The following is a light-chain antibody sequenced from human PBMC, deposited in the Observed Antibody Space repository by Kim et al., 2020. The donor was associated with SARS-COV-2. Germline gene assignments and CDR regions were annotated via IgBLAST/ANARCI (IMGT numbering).Light chain of an antibody. V-gene: IGLV6-57*03. Sequence: GKTVTIYCTRSSGSIAGNFVQWYQQRPGSAPTNVIYEDIQRPSGVPDRVSGSIDSSSNSASLTISGLRTEDEATYYCQSYDRTTVIFGGGTQLTVL. CDR3: QSYDRTTVI. CDR2: EDI. J-gene: IGLJ2*01. CDR1: SGSIAGNF.